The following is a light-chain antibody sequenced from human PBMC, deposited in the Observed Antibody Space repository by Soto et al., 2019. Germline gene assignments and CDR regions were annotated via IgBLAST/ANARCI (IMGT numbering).Light chain of an antibody. Sequence: QSVLTQPASVSGSPGQSITISCTGTSSDVGGYNYVSWYQQHPGKAPKLMIYDVSNRPSGVSNRFSGSKSGNTASLTISGLQAEDEADYYCSSYTSSSPPLFGGGTKVTVL. J-gene: IGLJ2*01. V-gene: IGLV2-14*01. CDR2: DVS. CDR1: SSDVGGYNY. CDR3: SSYTSSSPPL.